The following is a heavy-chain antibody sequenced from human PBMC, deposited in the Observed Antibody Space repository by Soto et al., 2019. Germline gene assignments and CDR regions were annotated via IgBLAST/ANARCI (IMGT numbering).Heavy chain of an antibody. CDR2: TYHSGTT. CDR1: GDSINNNHW. D-gene: IGHD6-13*01. V-gene: IGHV4-4*02. Sequence: QVQLQESGPGLVQPSGTLSLTCAVSGDSINNNHWWSWVRQTPGKGLEWIGETYHSGTTNYNPSLKTRFTISIDKSKNQFSLKMNSVTAADTAVYYCAREVNSSPARGPNWFDPWGQGALVTVSS. J-gene: IGHJ5*02. CDR3: AREVNSSPARGPNWFDP.